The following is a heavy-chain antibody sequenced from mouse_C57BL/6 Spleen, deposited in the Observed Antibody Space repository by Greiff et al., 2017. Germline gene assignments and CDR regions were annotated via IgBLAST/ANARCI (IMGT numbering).Heavy chain of an antibody. V-gene: IGHV5-9-1*02. D-gene: IGHD4-1*01. Sequence: EVKLMESGEGLVKPGGSLKLSCAASGFTFSSYAMSWVRQTPEKRLEWVAYISSGGDYIYYADTVKGRFTISRDNARNTLYLQMSSLKSEDTAMYYCTRTSKLGFDYWGQGTTLTVSS. CDR2: ISSGGDYI. CDR3: TRTSKLGFDY. J-gene: IGHJ2*01. CDR1: GFTFSSYA.